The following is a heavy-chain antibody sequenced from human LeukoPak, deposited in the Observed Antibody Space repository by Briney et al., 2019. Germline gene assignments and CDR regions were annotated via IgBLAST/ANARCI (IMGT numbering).Heavy chain of an antibody. CDR2: IYYSGST. D-gene: IGHD1-26*01. Sequence: PSETLSLTCTVSGGSISSYYWSWIRQPPGKGLEWIGYIYYSGSTYYNPSLKSRVTISVDTSKNQFSLKLSSVTAADTAVYYCARVGGSYGGYFDYWGQGTLVTVSS. V-gene: IGHV4-30-4*08. J-gene: IGHJ4*02. CDR1: GGSISSYY. CDR3: ARVGGSYGGYFDY.